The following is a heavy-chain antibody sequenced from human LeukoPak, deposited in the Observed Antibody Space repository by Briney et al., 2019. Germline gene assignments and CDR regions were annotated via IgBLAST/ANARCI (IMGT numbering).Heavy chain of an antibody. J-gene: IGHJ4*02. D-gene: IGHD1-26*01. CDR1: GGTFSSYA. CDR2: IIPIFGTA. Sequence: SVKVSCKASGGTFSSYAISRVRQAPGQGLEWMGGIIPIFGTANYAQKFQGRVTITTDESTSTAYMELSSLRSEDTAVYYCASWRGSYWTRWYFDYWGQGTLVTVSS. CDR3: ASWRGSYWTRWYFDY. V-gene: IGHV1-69*05.